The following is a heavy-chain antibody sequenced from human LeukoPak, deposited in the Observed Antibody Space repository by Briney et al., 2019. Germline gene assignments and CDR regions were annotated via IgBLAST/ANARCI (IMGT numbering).Heavy chain of an antibody. J-gene: IGHJ6*03. CDR3: ARDRMTTVTTGSRGYYYYYMDV. CDR2: IIPIFGTA. V-gene: IGHV1-69*06. CDR1: GGTFSSYA. D-gene: IGHD4-17*01. Sequence: ASVKVSCKASGGTFSSYAISWVRQAPGQGLEWMGGIIPIFGTANYAQKFQGRVTITADKSTSTAYMELSSLRSEDTAVYYCARDRMTTVTTGSRGYYYYYMDVWGKGTTVTVSS.